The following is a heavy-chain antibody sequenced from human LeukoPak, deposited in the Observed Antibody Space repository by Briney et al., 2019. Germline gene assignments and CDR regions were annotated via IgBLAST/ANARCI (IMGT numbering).Heavy chain of an antibody. CDR1: GYSISSGNW. CDR2: ISYSGNT. V-gene: IGHV4-28*03. J-gene: IGHJ3*02. CDR3: ARVSAAVAFDI. D-gene: IGHD6-25*01. Sequence: SETLSLTCGVSGYSISSGNWWGWIRQPPGKGLEWIGYISYSGNTYYNPSLKSRVTMSVDTSKNQFSLKLSSVTAADTAVYYCARVSAAVAFDIWGQGTMVTVSS.